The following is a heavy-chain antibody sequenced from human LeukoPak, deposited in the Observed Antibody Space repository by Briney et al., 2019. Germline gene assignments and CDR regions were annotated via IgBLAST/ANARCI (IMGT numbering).Heavy chain of an antibody. D-gene: IGHD3-10*01. V-gene: IGHV1-46*01. CDR3: ARDDSVGDIAWWFDP. CDR2: INPTGTGT. J-gene: IGHJ5*02. Sequence: ASVKVSCKASGYTFINNWMHWVRQAPGQGLEWIGLINPTGTGTLYAQKFQGRVTMTRDMSTSTDYMELSSLRSEDTAVYYCARDDSVGDIAWWFDPWGQGTLVTVSS. CDR1: GYTFINNW.